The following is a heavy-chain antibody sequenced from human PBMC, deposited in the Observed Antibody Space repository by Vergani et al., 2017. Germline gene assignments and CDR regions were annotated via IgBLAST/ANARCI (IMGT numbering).Heavy chain of an antibody. CDR2: TRNKANSYTT. V-gene: IGHV3-72*01. D-gene: IGHD3-22*01. CDR3: ARLSYDTTPYLQGGYDC. J-gene: IGHJ4*02. CDR1: GFIFSSHG. Sequence: VQLVEWGGGVVQPGGSLRLSCTASGFIFSSHGMHWVRQAPGKGLEWVGRTRNKANSYTTEYAASVKGRFTISRDDSKNSLYLQMNSLKTEDTAVYYCARLSYDTTPYLQGGYDCWGQGTLVSVSS.